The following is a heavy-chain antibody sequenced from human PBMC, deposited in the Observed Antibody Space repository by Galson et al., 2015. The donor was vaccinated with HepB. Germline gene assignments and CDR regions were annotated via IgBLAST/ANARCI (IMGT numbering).Heavy chain of an antibody. CDR2: FDPENSET. D-gene: IGHD3-3*01. CDR1: GYTLTEFS. V-gene: IGHV1-24*01. Sequence: SVKVSCKVSGYTLTEFSMHWVRQAPGGRLEWLGGFDPENSETIYAQKFRGRVTMTEDASTDTAYMQLSRLRSEDTAIYYCATSNYDFNSGLFDYWGQGTLVTV. CDR3: ATSNYDFNSGLFDY. J-gene: IGHJ4*02.